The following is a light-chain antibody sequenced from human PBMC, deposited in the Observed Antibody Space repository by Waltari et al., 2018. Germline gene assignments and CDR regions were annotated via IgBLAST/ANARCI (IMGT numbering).Light chain of an antibody. CDR3: AAWDDSLNGRWV. V-gene: IGLV1-44*01. Sequence: QSEMSQPPSVSGTPGQTVTISYSGRSSNVGSNVVNWYQQLPGTAPKLLINRNGQRPSGVPGRFSGSKSGTSASLAISGLQSEDEADYYCAAWDDSLNGRWVFGAGTKLTVL. CDR1: SSNVGSNV. J-gene: IGLJ2*01. CDR2: RNG.